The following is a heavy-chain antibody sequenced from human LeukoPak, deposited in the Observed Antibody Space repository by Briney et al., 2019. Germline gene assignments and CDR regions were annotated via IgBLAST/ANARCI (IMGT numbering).Heavy chain of an antibody. CDR1: GYTFTTYN. V-gene: IGHV1-18*01. D-gene: IGHD3-22*01. Sequence: GPSVKLSCKPSGYTFTTYNINCGRQAPGQGLEWMGWISGYNGNTNYAQKLQGRVTMTTDTSTSTAYMELRSLKSDDTAVYYCASLKNYYDSSGYLVTDAFDIWGQGTMVTVSS. CDR2: ISGYNGNT. CDR3: ASLKNYYDSSGYLVTDAFDI. J-gene: IGHJ3*02.